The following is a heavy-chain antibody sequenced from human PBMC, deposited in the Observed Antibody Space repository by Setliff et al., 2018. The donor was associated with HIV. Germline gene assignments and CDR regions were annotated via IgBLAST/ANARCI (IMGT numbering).Heavy chain of an antibody. CDR1: GTSINSHY. D-gene: IGHD2-15*01. CDR2: IYYTGIP. CDR3: ARVSRLHPFDP. V-gene: IGHV4-59*11. J-gene: IGHJ5*02. Sequence: SETLSLTCTVSGTSINSHYWGWIRQTPGKGLQWIGLIYYTGIPTYNPSLEGRITMSVDRSKNQFSLRLTSVTAADTAMYYCARVSRLHPFDPRGQGTLVTVS.